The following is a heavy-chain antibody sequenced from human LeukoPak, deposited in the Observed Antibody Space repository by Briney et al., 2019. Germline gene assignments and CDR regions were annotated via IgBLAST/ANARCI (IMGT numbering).Heavy chain of an antibody. CDR1: GASMNNNNW. J-gene: IGHJ3*02. CDR3: ARATGAVTVRGWYFDT. CDR2: IFRDGST. D-gene: IGHD6-19*01. V-gene: IGHV4-4*02. Sequence: SGTLSLTCTVPGASMNNNNWWNWVRQPPGKGLEWIGEIFRDGSTHYNSSLKSRVTISADKSNNQFSLNLNSVTVADTAIYYCARATGAVTVRGWYFDTWGQGTLVTVSS.